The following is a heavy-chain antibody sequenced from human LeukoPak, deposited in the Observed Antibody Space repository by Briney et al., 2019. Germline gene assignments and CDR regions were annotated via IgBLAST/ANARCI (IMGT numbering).Heavy chain of an antibody. CDR1: GGSISSSSYY. CDR3: ARDTPLATGIAAAGTGFDY. J-gene: IGHJ4*02. V-gene: IGHV4-39*07. D-gene: IGHD6-13*01. Sequence: SETLSLTCTVSGGSISSSSYYWGWIRQPPGKGLEWIGSIYYSGSTYYNPSLKRRVTISVDTSKNQFSLKLSSVTAADTAVYYCARDTPLATGIAAAGTGFDYWGQGTLVTVSS. CDR2: IYYSGST.